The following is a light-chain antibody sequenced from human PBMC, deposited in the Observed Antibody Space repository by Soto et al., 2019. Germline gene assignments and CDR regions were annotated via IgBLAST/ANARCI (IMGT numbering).Light chain of an antibody. V-gene: IGLV1-44*01. CDR2: SNS. Sequence: QCVLTQPPSASGTPGQRVTISCSGSSSNIGSSTVNWYQQLPGTAPKSLIYSNSQRPSGVPDRFSGSKSGTSASLAISGLQSEDEADYYCAAWDDTLTDDVFGTGTKLTVL. J-gene: IGLJ1*01. CDR1: SSNIGSST. CDR3: AAWDDTLTDDV.